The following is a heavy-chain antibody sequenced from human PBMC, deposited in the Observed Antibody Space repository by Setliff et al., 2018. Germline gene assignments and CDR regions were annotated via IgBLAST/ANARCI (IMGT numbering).Heavy chain of an antibody. CDR3: ARGDDFHDGSGYYNP. D-gene: IGHD3-22*01. J-gene: IGHJ5*02. V-gene: IGHV4-59*01. Sequence: ASETLSLTCTVSGGSISYFYWSWIRQPPGKGLEWIGYTYDNDFANYNPSLRSRVSISVDTSKNQFSLKLTSVTAADTAVYYCARGDDFHDGSGYYNPWGQGTLVTVAS. CDR1: GGSISYFY. CDR2: TYDNDFA.